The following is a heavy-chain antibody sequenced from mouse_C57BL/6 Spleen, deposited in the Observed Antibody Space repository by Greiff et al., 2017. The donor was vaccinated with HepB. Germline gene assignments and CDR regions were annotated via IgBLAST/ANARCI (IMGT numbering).Heavy chain of an antibody. J-gene: IGHJ4*01. V-gene: IGHV1-53*01. D-gene: IGHD1-1*01. CDR2: INPSNGGT. CDR1: GYTFTSYW. Sequence: VKLQQPGTELVKPGASVKLSCKASGYTFTSYWMHWVKQRPGQGLEWIGNINPSNGGTNYNEKFKSKATLTVDKSSSTAYMQLSSLTSEDSAVYYWARSPSYYYGSSYEGDAMDYWGQGTSVTVSS. CDR3: ARSPSYYYGSSYEGDAMDY.